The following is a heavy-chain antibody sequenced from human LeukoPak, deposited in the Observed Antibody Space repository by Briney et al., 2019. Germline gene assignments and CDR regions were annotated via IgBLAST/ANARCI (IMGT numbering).Heavy chain of an antibody. CDR2: IYYSGST. D-gene: IGHD3-22*01. Sequence: SETLSLTCTVSGGSISSYYWSWIRQPPGKGLEWIGYIYYSGSTNYNPSPKSRVTISVDTSKNQFSLKLSSVTAADTAVYYCARVPMIVVPSAFDIWGQGTMVTVSS. CDR3: ARVPMIVVPSAFDI. J-gene: IGHJ3*02. V-gene: IGHV4-59*01. CDR1: GGSISSYY.